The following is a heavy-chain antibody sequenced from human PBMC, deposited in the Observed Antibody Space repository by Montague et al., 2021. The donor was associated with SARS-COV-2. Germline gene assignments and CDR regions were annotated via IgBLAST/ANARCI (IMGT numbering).Heavy chain of an antibody. CDR1: GGSISSSNYY. J-gene: IGHJ4*02. D-gene: IGHD6-13*01. V-gene: IGHV4-39*02. CDR3: ATEGAAAGFDF. CDR2: LYYSGST. Sequence: SETLSLTCIMSGGSISSSNYYWGWIRQPPGKGLEYIGSLYYSGSTYYNPSLRSRVTISVETSKNQLSLRLNAVTAADTAVYYCATEGAAAGFDFWGQGILVTVSS.